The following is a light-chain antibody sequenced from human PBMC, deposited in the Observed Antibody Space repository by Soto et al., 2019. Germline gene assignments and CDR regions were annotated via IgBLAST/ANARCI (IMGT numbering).Light chain of an antibody. CDR1: QTLLHSNGYTY. V-gene: IGKV2-28*01. CDR2: LGS. Sequence: ETAMTQSPLSLAVTPGEPASISCRSSQTLLHSNGYTYLDWYLQKPGQSPQLLIYLGSNRASGVPDRFSGSGSGTDFTLKISRVEAEDVGVFYCMQGLRPMYTFGQGTKLEIK. J-gene: IGKJ2*01. CDR3: MQGLRPMYT.